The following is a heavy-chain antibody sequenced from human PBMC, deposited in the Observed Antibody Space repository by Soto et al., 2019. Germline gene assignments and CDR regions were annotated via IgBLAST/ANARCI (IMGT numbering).Heavy chain of an antibody. J-gene: IGHJ4*02. CDR2: ILFDGTNK. CDR1: GFTFSDYG. Sequence: SGGSLRLSCEASGFTFSDYGIYWVRQAPGKGLEWVAVILFDGTNKYYGDSVKGRFTISRDNSKSTVYLQMNGLRAEDTAVYYCAKGTFIVGATYFDYWGQGTLVTVSS. V-gene: IGHV3-33*06. D-gene: IGHD1-26*01. CDR3: AKGTFIVGATYFDY.